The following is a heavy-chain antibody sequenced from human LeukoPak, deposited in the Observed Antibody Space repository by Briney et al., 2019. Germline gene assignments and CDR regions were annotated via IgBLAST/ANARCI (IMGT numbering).Heavy chain of an antibody. Sequence: GGSLRLSCAASGFTFSSYGIHWVRQAPGKGLEWVAVISYDGSNKYYADSVKGRFTISRDNSMNTLYLQMNSLRPEDTAVYYCAKDRNDTQKGLYYFDYWGQGTLVTVPS. J-gene: IGHJ4*02. D-gene: IGHD3-22*01. CDR1: GFTFSSYG. CDR2: ISYDGSNK. V-gene: IGHV3-30*18. CDR3: AKDRNDTQKGLYYFDY.